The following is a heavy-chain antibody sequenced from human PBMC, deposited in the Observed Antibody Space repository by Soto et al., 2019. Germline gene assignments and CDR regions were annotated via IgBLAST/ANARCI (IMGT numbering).Heavy chain of an antibody. Sequence: SETLSLTCTVSGGSISSGGYFWSWIRQHPGKGLEWIGFIYYSGSTNYNPSLKSRVTISVDTSKNQFSLKLSSVTAADTAVYYCARHLTYCSAGSCYSDFPYYGMDVWGQGTTVTVSS. D-gene: IGHD2-15*01. V-gene: IGHV4-39*01. CDR1: GGSISSGGYF. CDR2: IYYSGST. CDR3: ARHLTYCSAGSCYSDFPYYGMDV. J-gene: IGHJ6*02.